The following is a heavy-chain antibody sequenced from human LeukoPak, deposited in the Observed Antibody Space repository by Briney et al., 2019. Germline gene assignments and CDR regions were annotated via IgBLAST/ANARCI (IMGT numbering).Heavy chain of an antibody. V-gene: IGHV4-39*07. CDR1: GGSISSSSYY. D-gene: IGHD1-1*01. Sequence: SETLSLTCTVSGGSISSSSYYWGWIRQPPGKGLEWIGSIYYSGSTYYNPSLKSRVTISVDTSKNQFSLKLSTVTAADTAVYYCATISTTSSYMDVWGKGTTVTVSS. CDR3: ATISTTSSYMDV. CDR2: IYYSGST. J-gene: IGHJ6*03.